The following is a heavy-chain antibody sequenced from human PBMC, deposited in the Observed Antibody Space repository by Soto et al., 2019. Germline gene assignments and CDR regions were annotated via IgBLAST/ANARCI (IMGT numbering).Heavy chain of an antibody. J-gene: IGHJ4*02. CDR1: GFTFSSYG. D-gene: IGHD6-13*01. CDR3: ATDSSSWYYFDY. V-gene: IGHV3-33*01. Sequence: QVQLVESGGGVVQPGRSLRLSCAASGFTFSSYGMHWVRQAPGKGLEWMAVIWYDGSNKYYADSVKGRFTISRDNSKNTLYLQMNSLRAEDTAVYYCATDSSSWYYFDYWGQGTLVTVSS. CDR2: IWYDGSNK.